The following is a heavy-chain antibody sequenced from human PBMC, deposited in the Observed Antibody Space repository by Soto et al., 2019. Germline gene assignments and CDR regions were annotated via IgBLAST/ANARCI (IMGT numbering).Heavy chain of an antibody. V-gene: IGHV3-49*03. Sequence: PGGSLRLSCTASGFTFGDDAMSWFRQAPGKGLEWVGFIRSKAYGGTTEYAASVKGRFTISRDDSKSIAYLQMNSLKTEDTAVYYCTRDPARWPYIAFDIWGQGTMVTVSS. J-gene: IGHJ3*02. D-gene: IGHD2-2*02. CDR2: IRSKAYGGTT. CDR1: GFTFGDDA. CDR3: TRDPARWPYIAFDI.